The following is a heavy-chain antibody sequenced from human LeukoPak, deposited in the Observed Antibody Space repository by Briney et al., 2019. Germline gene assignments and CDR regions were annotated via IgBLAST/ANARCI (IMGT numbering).Heavy chain of an antibody. V-gene: IGHV4-30-2*01. CDR1: GGSISSGGYS. J-gene: IGHJ4*02. CDR3: ARVNYDILTGYYTSRFDY. Sequence: KPSETLSLTCTVSGGSISSGGYSWSWIRQPPGKGLEWIGYIYHSGSTYYNPSLKSRVTISVDRSKNQFSLKLSSVTAADTAVYYCARVNYDILTGYYTSRFDYWGQGTLVTVSS. CDR2: IYHSGST. D-gene: IGHD3-9*01.